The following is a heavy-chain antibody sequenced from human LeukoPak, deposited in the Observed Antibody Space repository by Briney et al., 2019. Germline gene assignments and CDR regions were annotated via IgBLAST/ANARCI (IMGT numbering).Heavy chain of an antibody. D-gene: IGHD3-22*01. CDR2: IYTGGST. J-gene: IGHJ4*02. V-gene: IGHV4-4*07. CDR3: ARDYYDTSGLLTKYYFDY. Sequence: SETLSLTCTVSDGSISSYDWSWIRQPAGKGLEWIRRIYTGGSTNYNPSLRSRVTMSVDTSKNQFSLKLSSVIAADTAVYYCARDYYDTSGLLTKYYFDYWGQGTLVTVSS. CDR1: DGSISSYD.